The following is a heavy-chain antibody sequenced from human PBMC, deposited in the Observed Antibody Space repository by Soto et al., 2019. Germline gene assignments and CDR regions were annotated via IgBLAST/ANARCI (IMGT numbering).Heavy chain of an antibody. CDR3: ARVRDVVGARKLRFFPPGWFDP. D-gene: IGHD3-3*01. J-gene: IGHJ5*02. Sequence: SETLSLTCAVYGGSFSGYYWSLIRQPPRKGLEWIGEINHSGSTNYNPSLKSRVTISVDTSKNQFSLKLSSVTAADTAVYYCARVRDVVGARKLRFFPPGWFDPWGQGTLVTVSS. CDR2: INHSGST. V-gene: IGHV4-34*01. CDR1: GGSFSGYY.